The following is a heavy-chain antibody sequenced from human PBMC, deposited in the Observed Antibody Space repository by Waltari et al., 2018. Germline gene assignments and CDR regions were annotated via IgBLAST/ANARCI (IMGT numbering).Heavy chain of an antibody. D-gene: IGHD5-18*01. V-gene: IGHV3-9*01. CDR1: GFTFDDYA. CDR2: MSWNSGSI. Sequence: EVQLVESGGGLVQPGRSLRLSCAASGFTFDDYAMHWVRQAPGKGLEWVSGMSWNSGSIGYADAVKGRFTISRDNAKNSLYLQMNSLRAEDTALYYCAKRGYSEYYFDYWGQGTLVTVSS. J-gene: IGHJ4*02. CDR3: AKRGYSEYYFDY.